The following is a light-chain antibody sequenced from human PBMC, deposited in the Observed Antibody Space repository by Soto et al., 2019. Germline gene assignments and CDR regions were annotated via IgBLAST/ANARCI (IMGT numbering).Light chain of an antibody. CDR3: QSYDSSLSVYVV. J-gene: IGLJ2*01. CDR2: GNS. CDR1: SSNIGAGYD. V-gene: IGLV1-40*01. Sequence: QSVLTQPPSVSGAPGPRVTISCTGSSSNIGAGYDVQWYQQPPGSAPKLLILGNSNRPSGVPDRFSGSKSGTSASLAITGLQAEDEADYYCQSYDSSLSVYVVFGGGTKLTVL.